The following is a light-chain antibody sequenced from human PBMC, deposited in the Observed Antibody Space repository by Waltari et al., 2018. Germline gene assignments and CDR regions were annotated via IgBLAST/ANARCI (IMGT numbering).Light chain of an antibody. CDR1: QDIRNY. CDR3: QQYDNLLPFT. CDR2: DAS. Sequence: DIQMTQSPSSLSASLGDRVTITCQASQDIRNYLNWFQQKPGKAPKLLIYDASNLETGVPSRFSGSGSWTDFTFTISSLQPEDIGTYYCQQYDNLLPFTFGPGTKVEIK. V-gene: IGKV1-33*01. J-gene: IGKJ3*01.